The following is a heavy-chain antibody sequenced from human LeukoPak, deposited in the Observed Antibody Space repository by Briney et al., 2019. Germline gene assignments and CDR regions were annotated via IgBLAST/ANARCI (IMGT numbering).Heavy chain of an antibody. CDR1: GFPFSDYY. J-gene: IGHJ6*02. CDR3: ARGFDCSSSSCSCMDV. CDR2: ISGRGSDI. V-gene: IGHV3-11*01. Sequence: GGSLRLSCVASGFPFSDYYMSWIRQAPGKGLDWVAYISGRGSDIYYADSAKGRFTVSRDNTKNSLHLQMNSLRAEDTAVYYCARGFDCSSSSCSCMDVWGQGTAVIVSS. D-gene: IGHD2-2*01.